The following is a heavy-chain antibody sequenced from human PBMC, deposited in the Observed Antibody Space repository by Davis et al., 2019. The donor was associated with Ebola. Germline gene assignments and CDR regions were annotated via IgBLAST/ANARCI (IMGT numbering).Heavy chain of an antibody. J-gene: IGHJ6*03. V-gene: IGHV3-30*03. CDR2: ISYDGSNK. CDR1: GFTFSTYG. Sequence: PGGSLRLSCAASGFTFSTYGMHWVRQAPGKGLEWVAVISYDGSNKYYADSVKGRFTISRDNSKNTLYLQMNSLRAEDTAVYYCARRYTSSANYMDVWGKGTTVTVSS. D-gene: IGHD3-22*01. CDR3: ARRYTSSANYMDV.